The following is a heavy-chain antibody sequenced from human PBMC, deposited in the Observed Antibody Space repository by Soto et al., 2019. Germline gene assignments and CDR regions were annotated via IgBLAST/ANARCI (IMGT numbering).Heavy chain of an antibody. V-gene: IGHV1-18*01. D-gene: IGHD3-16*02. Sequence: ASVKVSCKASGYTFTSYGISWVRQAPGQGLEWMGWISAYNGNTNYAQKFQGRVTITADESTSTAYMELSSLRSEDTAVYYCARVGDYVWGSYRYGLDYWGQGTLVTVSS. J-gene: IGHJ4*02. CDR1: GYTFTSYG. CDR2: ISAYNGNT. CDR3: ARVGDYVWGSYRYGLDY.